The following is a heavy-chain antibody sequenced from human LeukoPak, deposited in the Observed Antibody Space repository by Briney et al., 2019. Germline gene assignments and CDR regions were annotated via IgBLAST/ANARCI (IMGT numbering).Heavy chain of an antibody. V-gene: IGHV4-39*01. Sequence: SETLSLTCTVSGGSISSSSYYWGWIRQPPGTGLEWIGSIYYSGSTYYNPSLKSRVTISVDTSKNQFSLKLSSATAADTAVYYCARLYDFWSPYGMDVWGQGTTVTVSS. CDR2: IYYSGST. CDR3: ARLYDFWSPYGMDV. D-gene: IGHD3-3*01. J-gene: IGHJ6*02. CDR1: GGSISSSSYY.